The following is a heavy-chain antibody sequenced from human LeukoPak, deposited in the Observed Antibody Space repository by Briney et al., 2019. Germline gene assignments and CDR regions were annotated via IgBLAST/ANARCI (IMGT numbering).Heavy chain of an antibody. V-gene: IGHV4-59*01. Sequence: SETLSLTCTVSGGSISSYYWSWIRQPPGKGLEWIGYIYYSGSTNYNPSLKSRVTISVDTSKNQFSLKLSSVTAADTAVYYCVRTLVYYGSGSYYNQYFDYWGQGTLVTVSS. CDR1: GGSISSYY. CDR3: VRTLVYYGSGSYYNQYFDY. D-gene: IGHD3-10*01. CDR2: IYYSGST. J-gene: IGHJ4*02.